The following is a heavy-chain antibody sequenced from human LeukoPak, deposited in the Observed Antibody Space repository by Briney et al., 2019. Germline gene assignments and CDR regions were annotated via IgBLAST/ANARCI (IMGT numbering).Heavy chain of an antibody. CDR3: AVTVAGTAGFDY. D-gene: IGHD6-19*01. J-gene: IGHJ4*02. V-gene: IGHV1-46*01. Sequence: ASVKVSCKASGYTFTSYCMHWVRQAPGQGLEWMGIINPSGGSTSYAQKFQGRVTMTRDTSTSTVYMELSSLRSEDTAVYYCAVTVAGTAGFDYWGQGTLVTVSS. CDR1: GYTFTSYC. CDR2: INPSGGST.